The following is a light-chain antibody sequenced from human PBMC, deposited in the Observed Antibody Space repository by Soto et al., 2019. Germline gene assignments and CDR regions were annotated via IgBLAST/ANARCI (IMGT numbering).Light chain of an antibody. J-gene: IGKJ5*01. V-gene: IGKV3-20*01. CDR1: QSISSSF. CDR2: DTS. Sequence: IVLTQSPGTLSVSAGERASLSWWASQSISSSFLAWYQQKPGQAPRLLIYDTSSRASGIPDRFSGSGSGTDVTITISRLEPEDGAVFYCQQYGTSEIIFGQGTRLEIK. CDR3: QQYGTSEII.